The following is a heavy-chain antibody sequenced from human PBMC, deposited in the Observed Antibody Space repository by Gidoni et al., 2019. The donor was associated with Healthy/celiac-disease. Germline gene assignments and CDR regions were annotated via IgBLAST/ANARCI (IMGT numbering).Heavy chain of an antibody. D-gene: IGHD3-3*01. CDR2: IYYSGST. Sequence: QLQLQESAPGLVKPSETMAITCTVLGGSISCSSYFWGWIRQPPGKGLEWIESIYYSGSTYYNPSLKSRVTISVDTSKNQFSLKLSSVTTADTAVYYCATHYDFHNWFDPWGQGTLVTVSS. CDR1: GGSISCSSYF. J-gene: IGHJ5*02. CDR3: ATHYDFHNWFDP. V-gene: IGHV4-39*01.